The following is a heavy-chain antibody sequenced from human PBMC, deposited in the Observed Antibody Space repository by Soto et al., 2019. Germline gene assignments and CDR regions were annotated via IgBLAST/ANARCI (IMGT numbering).Heavy chain of an antibody. CDR2: INHSGST. J-gene: IGHJ4*02. CDR3: ARVSGYSGYDDY. Sequence: SETLSLTCAVYGGSFSGYYWSWIRQPPGKGLEWIGEINHSGSTNYNPSLKSRVTISVDTSKNQFSLKLSSVTAADTAVYYCARVSGYSGYDDYWGQGTLVTVSS. CDR1: GGSFSGYY. V-gene: IGHV4-34*01. D-gene: IGHD5-12*01.